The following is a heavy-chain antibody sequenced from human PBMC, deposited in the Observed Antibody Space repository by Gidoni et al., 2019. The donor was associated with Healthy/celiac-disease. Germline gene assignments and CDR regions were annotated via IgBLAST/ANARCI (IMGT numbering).Heavy chain of an antibody. J-gene: IGHJ6*03. CDR2: INHSGST. D-gene: IGHD2-2*01. V-gene: IGHV4-34*01. Sequence: PSETLSLTCAVYGGSFSGYYWSWIRQPPGKGLEWIGEINHSGSTNYNPSLKSRVTISVDTSKNQFSLKLSSVTAADTAVYYCARESSKVAVVPAATRYYYYYYMDVWGKGTTVTVSS. CDR3: ARESSKVAVVPAATRYYYYYYMDV. CDR1: GGSFSGYY.